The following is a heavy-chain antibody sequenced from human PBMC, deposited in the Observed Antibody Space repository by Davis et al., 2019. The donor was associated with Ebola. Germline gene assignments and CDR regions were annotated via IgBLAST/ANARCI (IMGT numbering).Heavy chain of an antibody. D-gene: IGHD6-13*01. CDR2: IYFSGST. Sequence: PSETLSLTCTVSGGSISSGGYQWNWIRQYPGKGLEWIGYIYFSGSTYYNPFLKSRVMISLDTSKTQLSLHLSSVTAADTAMYYCARGIATPGTTGSWFDPWGQGTLVTVSS. CDR1: GGSISSGGYQ. J-gene: IGHJ5*02. CDR3: ARGIATPGTTGSWFDP. V-gene: IGHV4-31*03.